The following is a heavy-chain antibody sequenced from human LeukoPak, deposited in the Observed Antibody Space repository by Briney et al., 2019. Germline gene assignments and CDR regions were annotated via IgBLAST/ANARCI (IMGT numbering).Heavy chain of an antibody. V-gene: IGHV3-11*06. J-gene: IGHJ4*02. D-gene: IGHD4-17*01. CDR3: ARRAYGDDSFDY. CDR2: ISSSSDYT. CDR1: GFTFSDYH. Sequence: PGGSLRLSCAASGFTFSDYHMSWIRQAPGKGLEWVSYISSSSDYTNYADSVKGRFTISRDNAKNSLYLQMNSLRDEDTAVYYCARRAYGDDSFDYWGQGTLVTVSS.